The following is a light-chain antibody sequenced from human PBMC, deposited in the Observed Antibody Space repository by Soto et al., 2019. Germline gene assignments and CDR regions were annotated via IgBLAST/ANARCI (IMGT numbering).Light chain of an antibody. V-gene: IGKV1-27*01. CDR2: AAS. Sequence: DIQMTQSPSSLSASLGDRVTITCRASQGIGNYLAWYQLQPGKVPKLLIYAASTLQSGVPSRFSGSGSGTDFTLTISSLQTEDVATYFCQKYNSAPRTFGQGTKVDI. CDR1: QGIGNY. J-gene: IGKJ1*01. CDR3: QKYNSAPRT.